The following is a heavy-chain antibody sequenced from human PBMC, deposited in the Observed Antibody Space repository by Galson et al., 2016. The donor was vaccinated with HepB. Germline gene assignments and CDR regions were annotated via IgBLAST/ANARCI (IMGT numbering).Heavy chain of an antibody. CDR3: ASYRNQGHRYFDL. D-gene: IGHD4-11*01. V-gene: IGHV4-59*11. J-gene: IGHJ2*01. Sequence: SETLSLTCTVSGGSISSHYWSWIRQPPGKGLEWIGYIYYSGSTNYNPSPKSRVTISPDKSLTLFSLTLTTVTAADTAVYYCASYRNQGHRYFDLWGRGTPVTVSS. CDR1: GGSISSHY. CDR2: IYYSGST.